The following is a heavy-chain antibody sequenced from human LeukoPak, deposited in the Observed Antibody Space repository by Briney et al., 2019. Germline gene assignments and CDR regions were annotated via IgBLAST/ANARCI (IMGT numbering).Heavy chain of an antibody. CDR3: ARELGEMAVGVAFDI. J-gene: IGHJ3*02. CDR1: GGSISNTNW. V-gene: IGHV4-4*02. Sequence: PSGTLPLTCGVSGGSISNTNWWTWVRQPPGKGLEWIGEVNLQGSTNYNPSLKSRVAISVDKSENHISLKLTSVTAADTAVYYCARELGEMAVGVAFDIWGQGTMVTVSS. CDR2: VNLQGST. D-gene: IGHD5-24*01.